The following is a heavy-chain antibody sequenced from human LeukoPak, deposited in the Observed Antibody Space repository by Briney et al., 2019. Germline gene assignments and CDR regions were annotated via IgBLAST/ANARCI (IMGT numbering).Heavy chain of an antibody. J-gene: IGHJ4*02. CDR1: GFTFSSYA. V-gene: IGHV3-23*01. D-gene: IGHD4-17*01. CDR2: ISGSGGST. CDR3: ALDGTVTTSYGFGY. Sequence: GGSLRPSCAASGFTFSSYAMSWVRQAPGKGLEWVSAISGSGGSTYYADSVKGRFTISRDNSKNTLYLQMNSLRAVDTAVYYCALDGTVTTSYGFGYWGQGTLVTVSS.